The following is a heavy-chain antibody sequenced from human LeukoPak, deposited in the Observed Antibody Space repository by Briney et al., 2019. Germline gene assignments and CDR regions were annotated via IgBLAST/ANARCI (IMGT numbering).Heavy chain of an antibody. V-gene: IGHV1-8*03. CDR3: ARGDYIWGGGSYSQMDV. CDR2: MNPNSGNT. Sequence: ASVKVSCKASGYTFTRYDINWVRQATGQGLEWMGWMNPNSGNTGYAQKFQGRVTITSNASISTAYMELSSLRSEETAVYYCARGDYIWGGGSYSQMDVWGKGTTVTVSS. J-gene: IGHJ6*04. D-gene: IGHD3-16*01. CDR1: GYTFTRYD.